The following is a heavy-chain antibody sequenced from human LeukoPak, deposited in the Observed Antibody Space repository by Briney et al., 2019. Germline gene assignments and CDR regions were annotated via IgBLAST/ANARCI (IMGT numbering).Heavy chain of an antibody. D-gene: IGHD5-12*01. CDR2: INHSGST. CDR1: GGSFSGYY. V-gene: IGHV4-34*01. J-gene: IGHJ4*02. CDR3: ASTKWLRLGGFDY. Sequence: SETLSLTCAVYGGSFSGYYWSWIRQPPGKGLEWIGEINHSGSTNYNPSLKSRVTISVDTSKNQFSLKLSSVTAADTAVYYCASTKWLRLGGFDYWGQGTLVTVSS.